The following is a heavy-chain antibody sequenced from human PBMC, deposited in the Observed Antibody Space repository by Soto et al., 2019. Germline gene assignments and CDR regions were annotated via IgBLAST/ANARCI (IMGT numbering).Heavy chain of an antibody. CDR2: INPGNGNT. V-gene: IGHV1-3*01. Sequence: QVQLVQSGAEVKKPGATVRLSCKASGYTFTSYAMHWVRQAPGQRLEWMGWINPGNGNTKYSQKLQGRVTITRDTSATTAYMDLISLTSEDTAVYYCARGFRGLSAVIVFYSGMDVWGPGTTVTVSS. D-gene: IGHD3-16*02. CDR1: GYTFTSYA. J-gene: IGHJ6*02. CDR3: ARGFRGLSAVIVFYSGMDV.